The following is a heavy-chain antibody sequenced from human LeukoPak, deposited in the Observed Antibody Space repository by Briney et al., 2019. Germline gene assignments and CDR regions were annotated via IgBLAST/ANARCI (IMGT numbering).Heavy chain of an antibody. Sequence: PGGSLRLSCAASGLTFSDYYMSWIRQAPGKGLEWVSYISSGSSYTNYADSVKGRFTISRDNAKSALYLQMNSLRAEDTALYYCARARGPDYWGQGTLVTVSS. J-gene: IGHJ4*02. CDR2: ISSGSSYT. CDR1: GLTFSDYY. CDR3: ARARGPDY. D-gene: IGHD3-10*01. V-gene: IGHV3-11*03.